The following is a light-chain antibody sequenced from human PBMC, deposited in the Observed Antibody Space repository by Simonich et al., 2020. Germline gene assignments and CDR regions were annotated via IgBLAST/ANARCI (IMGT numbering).Light chain of an antibody. V-gene: IGLV2-23*01. Sequence: QSALTQPASVSGSPGQSITISCTGTSSDVGSYNLVSCYQQHPGKAPQLMIYEGSKRPSGVSDRLSGSKSGNTASRTISGLQAEDEADYYCCSYAGSSSWVFGGGTKLTVL. CDR1: SSDVGSYNL. CDR3: CSYAGSSSWV. J-gene: IGLJ3*02. CDR2: EGS.